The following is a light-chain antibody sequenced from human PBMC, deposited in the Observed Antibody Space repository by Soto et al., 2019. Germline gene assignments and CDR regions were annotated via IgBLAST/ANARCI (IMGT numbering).Light chain of an antibody. CDR2: AAS. V-gene: IGKV1-39*01. CDR1: QSISTY. J-gene: IGKJ4*01. CDR3: QQSYTISVT. Sequence: DIQMTQSPSSLSASVGDRVTITCRASQSISTYLNWYQQKPGKAPRLLIYAASTLPSGVPLRFSGSGSGTDFTRTISSLQPEDFATYYCQQSYTISVTFGVGTKVEIK.